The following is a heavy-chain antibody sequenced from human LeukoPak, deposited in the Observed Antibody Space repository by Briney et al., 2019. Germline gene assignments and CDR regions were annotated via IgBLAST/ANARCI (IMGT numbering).Heavy chain of an antibody. J-gene: IGHJ4*02. CDR1: GFTFSRYS. Sequence: GGSPRLSCAASGFTFSRYSMNWVRQAQGKGLEWVSYITSSSSTIYYADSVKGRFTISRDNAKNSLYLQMNSLRAEDTAVYYCARASTGESFDDWGQGTLVTVSS. V-gene: IGHV3-48*04. CDR2: ITSSSSTI. CDR3: ARASTGESFDD. D-gene: IGHD3-16*01.